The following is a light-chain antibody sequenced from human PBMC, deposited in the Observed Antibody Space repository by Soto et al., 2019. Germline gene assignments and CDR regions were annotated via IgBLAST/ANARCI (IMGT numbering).Light chain of an antibody. CDR2: AAS. CDR1: QGISNS. V-gene: IGKV1-27*01. Sequence: IQMTQSPSSLSASVGDRVTITCRPSQGISNSLAWYQQKPGKVPKLLIHAASTLQSGVPSRFSGSGSGTDFTLTISSLQPEDVATYYCQKYDSAPTFGPGTKVDIK. J-gene: IGKJ1*01. CDR3: QKYDSAPT.